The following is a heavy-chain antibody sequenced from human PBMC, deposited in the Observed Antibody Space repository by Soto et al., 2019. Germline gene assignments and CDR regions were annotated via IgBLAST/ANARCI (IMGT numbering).Heavy chain of an antibody. Sequence: QITLTESGPTRVKPTQTLTLTCTFSGLSLTTRPAGVGWVRQPPGKAPEWLGFIYWDDDKRYSPSLKSRLTITKXLSANXXVLTMTNMDPVDTATYYCAHRRDYSGSWNEGTFDYWGQGTPVTVSS. CDR3: AHRRDYSGSWNEGTFDY. V-gene: IGHV2-5*02. J-gene: IGHJ4*02. CDR1: GLSLTTRPAG. D-gene: IGHD3-22*01. CDR2: IYWDDDK.